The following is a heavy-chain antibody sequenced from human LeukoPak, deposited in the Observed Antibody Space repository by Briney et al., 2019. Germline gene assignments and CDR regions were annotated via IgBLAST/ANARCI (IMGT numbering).Heavy chain of an antibody. J-gene: IGHJ4*02. V-gene: IGHV1-8*01. CDR3: ATDLLCSSTSCYIE. Sequence: ASVKVSCKASGYTFTSYDINWVRQATGQGLEWMGWMNPNSGNTGYAQKFQGRVTMTRNTSISTAYMELSSLRSEDTAVYYCATDLLCSSTSCYIEWGQGTLVTVSS. CDR1: GYTFTSYD. CDR2: MNPNSGNT. D-gene: IGHD2-2*02.